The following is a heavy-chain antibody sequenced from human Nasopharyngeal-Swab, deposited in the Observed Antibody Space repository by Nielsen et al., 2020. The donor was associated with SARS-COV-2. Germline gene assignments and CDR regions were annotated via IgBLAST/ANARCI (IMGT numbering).Heavy chain of an antibody. CDR1: GFTFSSCW. V-gene: IGHV3-74*01. CDR2: INSDGSRT. J-gene: IGHJ4*02. D-gene: IGHD5-18*01. CDR3: SRDPFGAMVDYFDY. Sequence: GESLKISCAASGFTFSSCWMHWVRQAPGKGLVWVSRINSDGSRTSYADSVKGRFTISRDNAKNTLYLQMNSLRAEDTAVYYCSRDPFGAMVDYFDYWGQGTLVAVSS.